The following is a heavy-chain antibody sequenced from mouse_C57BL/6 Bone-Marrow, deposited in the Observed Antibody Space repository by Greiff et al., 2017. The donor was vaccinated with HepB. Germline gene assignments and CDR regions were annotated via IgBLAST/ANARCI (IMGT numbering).Heavy chain of an antibody. V-gene: IGHV14-4*01. J-gene: IGHJ3*01. CDR3: TTEDYDYFAY. CDR1: GFNIKDDY. Sequence: VQLQQSGAELVRPGASVKLSCTASGFNIKDDYMHWVKQRPEQGLEWIGWIDPENGDTEYASKFQGKATITADTSSNTAYLQLSSLTSEDTAVNYCTTEDYDYFAYWGQGTLVTVSA. D-gene: IGHD2-4*01. CDR2: IDPENGDT.